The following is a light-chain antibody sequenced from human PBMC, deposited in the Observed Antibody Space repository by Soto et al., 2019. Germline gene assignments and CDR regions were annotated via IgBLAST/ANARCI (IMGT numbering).Light chain of an antibody. CDR2: DAS. J-gene: IGKJ4*01. V-gene: IGKV3-20*01. CDR1: QSVGNNY. CDR3: QQCGDSPLT. Sequence: EIVLTQSPGTLSLSPGERATLSCRASQSVGNNYLAWFQQKPGQAPRLLIYDASSRATGIPDRFSGSGSGTDFTLTISRLEPEDFAVYYCQQCGDSPLTFGGGTKVEIK.